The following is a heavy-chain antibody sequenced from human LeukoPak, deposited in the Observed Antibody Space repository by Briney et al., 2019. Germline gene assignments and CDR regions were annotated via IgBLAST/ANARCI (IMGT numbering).Heavy chain of an antibody. CDR2: ISGSGAKT. D-gene: IGHD3-22*01. V-gene: IGHV3-23*01. Sequence: PGGSLRLSCAASGFTFSTYAMNWVRQAPGKGLEWVSAISGSGAKTYYADSVKGRFTISRDNSKNTLYLQMNSLRAEDTAVYYCAKDFRYDSSGLISGDAFDIWGQGTMVTVSS. CDR1: GFTFSTYA. CDR3: AKDFRYDSSGLISGDAFDI. J-gene: IGHJ3*02.